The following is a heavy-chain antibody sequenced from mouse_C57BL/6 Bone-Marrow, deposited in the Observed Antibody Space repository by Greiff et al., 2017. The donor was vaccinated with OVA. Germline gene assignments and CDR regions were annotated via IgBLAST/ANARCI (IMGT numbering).Heavy chain of an antibody. CDR3: ATPMDY. V-gene: IGHV3-6*01. Sequence: EVQLVESGPGLVKPSQSLSLTCSVTGYSITSGYYWNWIRQFPGNKLESMGYISYDGSNNYNPSLKNRISITRDTSKNQFFLKLNSVTTEDTATYYCATPMDYWGQGTSVTVSS. CDR1: GYSITSGYY. J-gene: IGHJ4*01. CDR2: ISYDGSN.